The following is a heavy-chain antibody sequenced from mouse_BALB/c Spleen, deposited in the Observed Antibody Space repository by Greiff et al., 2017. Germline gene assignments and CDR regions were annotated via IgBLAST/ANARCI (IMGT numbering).Heavy chain of an antibody. CDR2: IYPSDSYT. V-gene: IGHV1-69*02. Sequence: QVQLKQPGAELVRPGASVKLSCKASGYTFTSYWINWVKQRPGQGLEWIGNIYPSDSYTNYNQKFKDKATLTVDKSSSTAYMQLSSPTSEDSAVYYCTRGDRGPMDYWGQGTSVTVSS. D-gene: IGHD2-14*01. J-gene: IGHJ4*01. CDR1: GYTFTSYW. CDR3: TRGDRGPMDY.